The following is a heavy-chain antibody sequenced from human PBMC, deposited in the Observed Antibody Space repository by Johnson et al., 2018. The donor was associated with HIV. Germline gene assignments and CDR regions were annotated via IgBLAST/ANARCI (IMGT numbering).Heavy chain of an antibody. D-gene: IGHD6-6*01. J-gene: IGHJ3*02. CDR3: AKQHEQLVEPDAFDI. CDR2: IWYDGSNK. V-gene: IGHV3-33*06. Sequence: QVQLVESGGGVVQPGRSLRLSCAASGFTFSSYGMHWVRQAPGKGLEWVAVIWYDGSNKYYADSVKGRFPISRDNSKNTLYLQMNSLRAEDTAVYYCAKQHEQLVEPDAFDIWGQGTMVTVSS. CDR1: GFTFSSYG.